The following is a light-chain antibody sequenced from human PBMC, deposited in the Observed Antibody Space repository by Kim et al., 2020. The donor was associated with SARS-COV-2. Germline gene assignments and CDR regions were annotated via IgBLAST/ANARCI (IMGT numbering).Light chain of an antibody. Sequence: SSELTQDPVVSVALGQTVRITCQGDSLRSYYATWYQQKPRQAPVLVIYGRNNRPSGIPDRYSDSASGNTGSLTISGTQAEDEADVYCQSRDSGGRVMFGGGT. J-gene: IGLJ3*02. CDR3: QSRDSGGRVM. CDR1: SLRSYY. CDR2: GRN. V-gene: IGLV3-19*01.